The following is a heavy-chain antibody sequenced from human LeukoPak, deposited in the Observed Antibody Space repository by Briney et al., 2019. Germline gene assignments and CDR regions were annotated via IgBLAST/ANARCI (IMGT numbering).Heavy chain of an antibody. V-gene: IGHV1-2*02. CDR1: GYTFTGYY. J-gene: IGHJ4*01. CDR2: INPNSGGT. CDR3: ARTSGYYDSSGYYWVY. D-gene: IGHD3-22*01. Sequence: ASVKVSCKASGYTFTGYYMHWVRQAPGQGLEWMGWINPNSGGTNYAQKFQGRVTMTRDTSISTAYMELSRLRSDDTAVYYCARTSGYYDSSGYYWVYWGHGTLVTVSS.